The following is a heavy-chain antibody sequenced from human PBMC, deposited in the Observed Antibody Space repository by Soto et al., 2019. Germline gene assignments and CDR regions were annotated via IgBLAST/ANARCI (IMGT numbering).Heavy chain of an antibody. CDR3: ARGAMTHAFDI. J-gene: IGHJ3*02. CDR2: INHSGST. D-gene: IGHD2-21*02. Sequence: PSETLSLTCAVYGGSFSGYYWSWIRQPPGKGLEWIGEINHSGSTNYNPSLKSRVTISVDTSKNQFSLKLSSVTAADTAVYYCARGAMTHAFDIWGQGTMVTVSS. V-gene: IGHV4-34*01. CDR1: GGSFSGYY.